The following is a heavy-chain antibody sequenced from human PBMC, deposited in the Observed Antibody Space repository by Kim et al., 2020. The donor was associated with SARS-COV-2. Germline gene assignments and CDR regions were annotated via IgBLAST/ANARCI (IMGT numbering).Heavy chain of an antibody. Sequence: GGSLRLSCAASGFTFSSYSMNWVRQAPGKGLEWVSSISSSSSYIYYADSVKGRFTISRDNAKNSLYLQMNSLRAEDTAVYYCASRYSSGVYFDYWGQGTLVTISS. CDR1: GFTFSSYS. CDR3: ASRYSSGVYFDY. CDR2: ISSSSSYI. D-gene: IGHD6-19*01. V-gene: IGHV3-21*01. J-gene: IGHJ4*02.